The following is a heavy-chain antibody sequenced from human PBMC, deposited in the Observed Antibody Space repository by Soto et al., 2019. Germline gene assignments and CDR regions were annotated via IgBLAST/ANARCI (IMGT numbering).Heavy chain of an antibody. Sequence: QVQLVQSGGEVKKPGASVKLSCTASGYTFTSYGISWVRQAPGQGLEWMGRISAYNGKTNYAQNVQGRVTMTTDTSTRTAYMDLRSLRSDDTAVYYCARGGDVNDYHGMDVWGQGTTVTVSS. CDR1: GYTFTSYG. D-gene: IGHD5-12*01. V-gene: IGHV1-18*01. J-gene: IGHJ6*02. CDR3: ARGGDVNDYHGMDV. CDR2: ISAYNGKT.